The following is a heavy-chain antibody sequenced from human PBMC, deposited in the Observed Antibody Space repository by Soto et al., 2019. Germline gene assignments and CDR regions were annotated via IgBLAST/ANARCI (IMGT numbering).Heavy chain of an antibody. V-gene: IGHV1-8*02. CDR3: ARMASSGTLKWFDP. J-gene: IGHJ5*02. CDR1: GYTFINYD. Sequence: ASVKVSCKASGYTFINYDISWVRQATGQGLEWMGWMSPSSGKTGYANKFQGRVTMTRDASTSTAHLELSSLTSEETAVYYCARMASSGTLKWFDPWGQGTLVTGSS. CDR2: MSPSSGKT.